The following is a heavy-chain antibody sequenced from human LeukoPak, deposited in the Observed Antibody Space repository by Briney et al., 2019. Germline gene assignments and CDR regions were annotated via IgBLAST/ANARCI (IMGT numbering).Heavy chain of an antibody. CDR3: ARGGYSYRYDY. J-gene: IGHJ4*02. CDR1: GGSFSGYY. D-gene: IGHD5-18*01. Sequence: SETLSLTCAVYGGSFSGYYWSWIRQPPGKGLEWIGEINHSGSTNYNPSLKSRVTISVDTSKNQFSLKLRSVTAADTAVYYCARGGYSYRYDYWGQGTLVTVSS. CDR2: INHSGST. V-gene: IGHV4-34*01.